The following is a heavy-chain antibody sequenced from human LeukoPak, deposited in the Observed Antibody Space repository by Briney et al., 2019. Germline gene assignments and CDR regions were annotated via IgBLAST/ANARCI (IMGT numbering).Heavy chain of an antibody. CDR3: ARPYYYDSRIDP. CDR1: GGSISSGAYY. V-gene: IGHV4-30-4*01. CDR2: MYYSGST. J-gene: IGHJ5*02. Sequence: SETLSLTCTVSGGSISSGAYYWGWIRQPPGQGLEWIAYMYYSGSTYYNPSLKSRVTMSADTSKNQLSLKLSSVTAADTAVYYCARPYYYDSRIDPWGQGSLVTVSS. D-gene: IGHD3-22*01.